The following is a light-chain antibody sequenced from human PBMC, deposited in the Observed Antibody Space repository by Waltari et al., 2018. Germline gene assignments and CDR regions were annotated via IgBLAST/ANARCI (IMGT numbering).Light chain of an antibody. CDR3: QQYYSLPWT. Sequence: DVVMTQSPDSLAVSLGERATINCKSSQSVLYSPNNKNYLAWFQQKPGQPPKLLFYWASTRESGVPDRFSGSGSGTDFTLTISSLQAEDVAVYYCQQYYSLPWTFGQGTKVEIK. CDR2: WAS. V-gene: IGKV4-1*01. J-gene: IGKJ1*01. CDR1: QSVLYSPNNKNY.